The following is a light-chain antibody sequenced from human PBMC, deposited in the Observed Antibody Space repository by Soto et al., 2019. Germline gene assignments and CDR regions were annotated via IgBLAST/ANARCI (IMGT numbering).Light chain of an antibody. CDR2: EVS. Sequence: QSALTQPPSASGSPGQSVTISCTGTSSYVGGYNYISWYQQHPGKAPKLMISEVSKRPSGVPDRFSGSKSGNTASLTVSGLQAEDEADYYCISYAGSDFYVFGTGTKVTVL. J-gene: IGLJ1*01. CDR1: SSYVGGYNY. CDR3: ISYAGSDFYV. V-gene: IGLV2-8*01.